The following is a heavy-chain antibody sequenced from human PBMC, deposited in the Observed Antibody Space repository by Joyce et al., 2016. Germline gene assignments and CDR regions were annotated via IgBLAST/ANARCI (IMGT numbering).Heavy chain of an antibody. CDR2: TFYRTKRIY. J-gene: IGHJ4*02. V-gene: IGHV6-1*01. CDR1: GDSVSSYSVA. D-gene: IGHD1-1*01. CDR3: ARNLEERVGADFDY. Sequence: QVQLQQSGPGLVKPSQTLSLTCAISGDSVSSYSVARNWIRQSPSRGHEWLGRTFYRTKRIYEYATSLESRISSNPDTSKNQFSLQRHSATPEDTAGYYCARNLEERVGADFDYWGQGILVTVSS.